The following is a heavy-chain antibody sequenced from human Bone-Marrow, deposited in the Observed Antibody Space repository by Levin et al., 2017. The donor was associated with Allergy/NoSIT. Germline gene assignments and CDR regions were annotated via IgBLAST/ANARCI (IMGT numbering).Heavy chain of an antibody. V-gene: IGHV4-59*01. CDR3: ARTDDYYDSSGYYYGRVGGITE. J-gene: IGHJ4*02. CDR2: IYYSGST. Sequence: SETLSLTCTVSGGSISSYYWSWIRQPPGKGLEWIGYIYYSGSTNYNPSLKSRVTISVDTSKNQFSLKLSSVTAADTAVYYCARTDDYYDSSGYYYGRVGGITEWGQGTLVTVSS. CDR1: GGSISSYY. D-gene: IGHD3-22*01.